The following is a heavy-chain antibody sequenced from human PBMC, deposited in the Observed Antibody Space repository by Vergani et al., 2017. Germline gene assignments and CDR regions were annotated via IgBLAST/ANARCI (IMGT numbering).Heavy chain of an antibody. V-gene: IGHV3-21*05. CDR1: GFTFSSYS. Sequence: EVQLVESGGGLVQPGGSLRLSCAASGFTFSSYSMNWVRQAPGKGLEWVSYISSSSSYIYYADSVKGRFTISRDNAKNSLYLQMNSLRAEDTAVYYCARGIVATIPATDHDAFDIWGQGTMVTVSS. CDR2: ISSSSSYI. J-gene: IGHJ3*02. CDR3: ARGIVATIPATDHDAFDI. D-gene: IGHD5-12*01.